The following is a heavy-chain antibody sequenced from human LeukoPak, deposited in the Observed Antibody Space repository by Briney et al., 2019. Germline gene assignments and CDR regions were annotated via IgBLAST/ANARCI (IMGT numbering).Heavy chain of an antibody. V-gene: IGHV1-69*04. CDR2: IIPILGIA. J-gene: IGHJ4*02. CDR1: GGTFSSYG. CDR3: AAYGSGSPYYFDY. Sequence: SVKVSCKASGGTFSSYGISWVRQAPGQGLEWMGRIIPILGIANSAQKFQGRVTITADESTSTAYMELSSLRSEDTAVYYCAAYGSGSPYYFDYWGQGTLVTVSS. D-gene: IGHD3-10*01.